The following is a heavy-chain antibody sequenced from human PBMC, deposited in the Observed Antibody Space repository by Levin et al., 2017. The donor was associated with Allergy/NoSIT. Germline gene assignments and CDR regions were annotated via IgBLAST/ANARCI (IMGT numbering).Heavy chain of an antibody. CDR3: AREQWLGRPKAFDY. V-gene: IGHV1-2*02. CDR1: GYTFTGYY. J-gene: IGHJ4*02. CDR2: INPNSGGT. D-gene: IGHD6-19*01. Sequence: ASVKVSCKASGYTFTGYYMHWVRQAPGQGLEWMGWINPNSGGTNYAQKFQGRVTMTRDTSISTAYMELSRLRSDDTAVYYCAREQWLGRPKAFDYWGQGTLVTVSS.